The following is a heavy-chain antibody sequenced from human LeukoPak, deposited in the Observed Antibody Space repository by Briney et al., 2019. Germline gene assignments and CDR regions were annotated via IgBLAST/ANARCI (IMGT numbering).Heavy chain of an antibody. CDR3: ARHRITMVRGVICLDY. D-gene: IGHD3-10*01. CDR1: GYSFTSYW. V-gene: IGHV5-51*01. Sequence: GESLKISCKGSGYSFTSYWIGWVRQMPGKGLEWMGIIYPGDSDTRYSPSFQGQVTISADKSISTAYLQWSSLKASDTAMYYCARHRITMVRGVICLDYWGQGTLVTVSS. CDR2: IYPGDSDT. J-gene: IGHJ4*02.